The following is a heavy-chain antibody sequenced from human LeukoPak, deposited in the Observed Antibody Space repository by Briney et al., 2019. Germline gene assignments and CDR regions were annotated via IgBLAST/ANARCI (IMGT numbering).Heavy chain of an antibody. Sequence: SETLSLTCAVSGGSISSTSYYWTWIRQPPGKGLEWIGSISYSGSTYYNPSLKSRVTISVDTSKNQFSLKLTSVTAADTAAYYCARSWIQLWLGDLTFDYWGQGTLVTVSS. CDR3: ARSWIQLWLGDLTFDY. CDR1: GGSISSTSYY. CDR2: ISYSGST. J-gene: IGHJ4*02. D-gene: IGHD5-18*01. V-gene: IGHV4-39*01.